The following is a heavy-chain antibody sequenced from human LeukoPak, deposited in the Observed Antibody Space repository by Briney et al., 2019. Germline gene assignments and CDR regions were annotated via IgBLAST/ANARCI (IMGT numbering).Heavy chain of an antibody. Sequence: SETLSLTCTVSGGSISSSSYYWGWIRQPPGKGLEWIGSIYYSGSTYYNPSLKSRVTISVDTSKNQFSLKLSSVTAADTVVYYCASAEGYSYGFDYWGQGTLVTVSS. CDR2: IYYSGST. CDR1: GGSISSSSYY. CDR3: ASAEGYSYGFDY. D-gene: IGHD5-18*01. J-gene: IGHJ4*02. V-gene: IGHV4-39*01.